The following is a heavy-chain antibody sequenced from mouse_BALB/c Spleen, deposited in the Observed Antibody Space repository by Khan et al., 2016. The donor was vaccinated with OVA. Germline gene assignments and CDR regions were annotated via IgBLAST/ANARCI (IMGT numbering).Heavy chain of an antibody. CDR1: GFSLTSYG. V-gene: IGHV2-2*02. CDR2: IWSGGST. Sequence: QVQLKESGPGLVQPSQSLSITCTVSGFSLTSYGVHWVRQSPGKGLEWLGVIWSGGSTDYNAAFISRLNISQDNSKSQAFFKMNSLQTNDTAIYYCAKNYDYDEGVAYWGQGTLVTVSA. J-gene: IGHJ3*01. CDR3: AKNYDYDEGVAY. D-gene: IGHD2-4*01.